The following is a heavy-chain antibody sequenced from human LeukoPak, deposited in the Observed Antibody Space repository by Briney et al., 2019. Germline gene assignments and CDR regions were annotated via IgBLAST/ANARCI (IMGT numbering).Heavy chain of an antibody. Sequence: PSETLSLTCTVSGGSISSYYWSWIWQPPGKGLEWIGYIYYSGSTNYNPSLKSRVTISVDTSKNQFSLKLSSVTAADTAVYYCARSDYYDSSGYFAGGDWFDPWGQGTLVTVSS. CDR2: IYYSGST. D-gene: IGHD3-22*01. V-gene: IGHV4-59*01. CDR3: ARSDYYDSSGYFAGGDWFDP. J-gene: IGHJ5*02. CDR1: GGSISSYY.